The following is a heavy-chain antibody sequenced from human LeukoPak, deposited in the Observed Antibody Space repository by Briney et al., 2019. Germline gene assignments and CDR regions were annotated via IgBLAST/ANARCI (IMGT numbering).Heavy chain of an antibody. V-gene: IGHV3-7*01. CDR1: RFSISSYW. D-gene: IGHD3-22*01. CDR3: AGESVAVPAYY. Sequence: GGSLRLSCVGSRFSISSYWMSWVRQAPGKGLEWVANINQDGSEIYYLDSVKGRFTISRGNAKNSLYLQMNGLRVEDTAVYYCAGESVAVPAYYWGQGTLVTVSS. CDR2: INQDGSEI. J-gene: IGHJ4*02.